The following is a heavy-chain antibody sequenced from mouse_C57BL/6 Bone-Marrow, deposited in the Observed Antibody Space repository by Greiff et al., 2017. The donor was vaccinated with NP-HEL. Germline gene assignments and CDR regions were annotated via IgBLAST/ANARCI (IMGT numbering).Heavy chain of an antibody. V-gene: IGHV1-59*01. D-gene: IGHD2-14*01. CDR1: GYTFTSYW. CDR2: IDPSDSYT. Sequence: QVQLQQPGAELVRPGTSVKLSCKASGYTFTSYWMHWVKQRPGQGLEWIGVIDPSDSYTNYNQKFKGKATLTVDTSSSTAYMQLSSLTSEDSAVYYCARPPIGLSLFDYGGQGTTLTVSS. CDR3: ARPPIGLSLFDY. J-gene: IGHJ2*01.